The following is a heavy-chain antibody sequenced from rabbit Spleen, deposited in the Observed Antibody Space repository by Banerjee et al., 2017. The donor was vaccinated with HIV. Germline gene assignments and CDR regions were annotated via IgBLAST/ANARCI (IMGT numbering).Heavy chain of an antibody. CDR3: VREVAVKFNL. CDR2: IDPVFGIT. J-gene: IGHJ4*01. V-gene: IGHV1S47*01. CDR1: GFDFSDYG. D-gene: IGHD4-1*01. Sequence: QEQLVESGGGLVQPGGSLKLSCKASGFDFSDYGMSWVRQAPGKGLEWIGYIDPVFGITNYANSVKGRFTISRDNTQNTLYLQLNSLTAADTATYFCVREVAVKFNLWGPGTLVTVS.